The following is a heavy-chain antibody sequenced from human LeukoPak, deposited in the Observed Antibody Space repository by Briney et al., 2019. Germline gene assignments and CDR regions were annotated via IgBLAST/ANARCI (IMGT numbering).Heavy chain of an antibody. Sequence: SETLSLTCAVSGSSISSSNWWSWVRPPPGKGLEWIGEIYHGGSTKYNPSLKSRVTISVDKSKNQFSLKLSSVTAADTAVYYCARASLDGSGSYQQHPYYYYYMDVWGKGTTVTISS. D-gene: IGHD3-10*01. CDR2: IYHGGST. CDR1: GSSISSSNW. CDR3: ARASLDGSGSYQQHPYYYYYMDV. V-gene: IGHV4-4*02. J-gene: IGHJ6*03.